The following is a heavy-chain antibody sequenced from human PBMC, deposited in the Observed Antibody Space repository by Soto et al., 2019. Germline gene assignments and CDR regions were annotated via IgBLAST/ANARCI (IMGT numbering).Heavy chain of an antibody. Sequence: QVQLQQSGPGLVKTSETLSLTCTVSGGSISSYSWSWIRQPAGKGLECIGRLFTSGYTNYSPSLKSRVTMSLDTSKRQFSLQLTSVTAADTAVYYCEARSSYYTVDVWGQGTAVTVSS. CDR1: GGSISSYS. D-gene: IGHD3-3*01. CDR2: LFTSGYT. J-gene: IGHJ6*02. CDR3: EARSSYYTVDV. V-gene: IGHV4-4*07.